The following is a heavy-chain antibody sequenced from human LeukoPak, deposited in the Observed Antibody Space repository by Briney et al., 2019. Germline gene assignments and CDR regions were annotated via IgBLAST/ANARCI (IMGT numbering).Heavy chain of an antibody. CDR2: INPNSGGT. CDR1: GYTFTGYY. CDR3: ARESGGCSSTSCFKIGFDY. V-gene: IGHV1-2*02. J-gene: IGHJ4*02. Sequence: ASVKVSCKTSGYTFTGYYMHWVRQAPGQGLEWMGWINPNSGGTNYAQKFQGRVTMTRDTSISTAYMELSRLRSDGTAVYYCARESGGCSSTSCFKIGFDYWGQGTLVTVSS. D-gene: IGHD2-2*01.